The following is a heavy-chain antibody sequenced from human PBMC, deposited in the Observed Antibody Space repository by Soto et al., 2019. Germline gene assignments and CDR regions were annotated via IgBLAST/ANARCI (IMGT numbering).Heavy chain of an antibody. V-gene: IGHV5-51*01. Sequence: GESLKISCQGLGYTFSNFWIGWVRQLPGKGLEWMGIIYPGDHETRYSPSFHGKVTISADRSINTAYLQWNSLEASDTAFYFCARSPRSSPYFDYWGQGALVTVSS. CDR3: ARSPRSSPYFDY. D-gene: IGHD6-13*01. J-gene: IGHJ4*02. CDR2: IYPGDHET. CDR1: GYTFSNFW.